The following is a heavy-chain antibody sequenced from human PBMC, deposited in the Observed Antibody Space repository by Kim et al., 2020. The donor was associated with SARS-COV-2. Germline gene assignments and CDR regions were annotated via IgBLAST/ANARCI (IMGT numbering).Heavy chain of an antibody. CDR3: AKERRKYCSGGSCHLEY. V-gene: IGHV3-33*06. J-gene: IGHJ4*02. CDR1: RFTFSSYG. Sequence: GGSLRLSCAASRFTFSSYGLHWVRQAPGKGLEWVAVIWDDGSNKYHADSVKDRFTISRDNSKNTLYLQMNNLRAEDTAVYYCAKERRKYCSGGSCHLEYWGQGTLVTVSS. CDR2: IWDDGSNK. D-gene: IGHD2-15*01.